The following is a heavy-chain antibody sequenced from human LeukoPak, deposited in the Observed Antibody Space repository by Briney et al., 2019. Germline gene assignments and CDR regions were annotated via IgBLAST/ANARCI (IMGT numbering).Heavy chain of an antibody. V-gene: IGHV3-30*01. CDR2: ISYDGSNK. D-gene: IGHD5-18*01. Sequence: GRSLRLSCAASGFTFSSYAMHWVRQAPGKGLEWVAVISYDGSNKYYADSVKGRFTISRDNSKNTLYLQINSLRAEDTAVYYCARGYSYGYRAFSHFDYWGQGALVTVSS. CDR1: GFTFSSYA. CDR3: ARGYSYGYRAFSHFDY. J-gene: IGHJ4*02.